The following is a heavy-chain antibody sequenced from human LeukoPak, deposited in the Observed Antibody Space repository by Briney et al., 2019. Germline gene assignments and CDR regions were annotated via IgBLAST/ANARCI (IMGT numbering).Heavy chain of an antibody. CDR3: ASSPYGPNSSGYYPLGH. Sequence: GGSLRLSCAASGFTVSTYRMSWVRQAPGKGLQWVSAINPTDDTTYYADSVKGRFTIFRDNAKSSLHLQMNSLRAEDTAVYYCASSPYGPNSSGYYPLGHWGQGTLVTVSS. J-gene: IGHJ4*02. CDR2: INPTDDTT. D-gene: IGHD3-22*01. V-gene: IGHV3-23*01. CDR1: GFTVSTYR.